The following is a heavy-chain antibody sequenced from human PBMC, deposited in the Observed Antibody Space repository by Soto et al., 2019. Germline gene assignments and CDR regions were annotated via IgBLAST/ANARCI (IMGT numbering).Heavy chain of an antibody. J-gene: IGHJ6*03. CDR1: GYTFTSYG. CDR3: ARGEDHCSNYHYYCSYMDV. CDR2: ISAYNGNT. Sequence: QVQLVQSGAEVKKPGASVKVSCKASGYTFTSYGISWVRQAPGQGLEWMGWISAYNGNTNYAQKLQGRVTMTTDTSTSTAYMELRNLRADDTAVYDRARGEDHCSNYHYYCSYMDVRRKGSTVTVS. D-gene: IGHD4-4*01. V-gene: IGHV1-18*01.